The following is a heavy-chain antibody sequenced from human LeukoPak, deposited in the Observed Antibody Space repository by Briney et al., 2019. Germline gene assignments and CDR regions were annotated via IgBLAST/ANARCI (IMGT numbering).Heavy chain of an antibody. Sequence: PSETLSLTCTVSGASISSGGYYWSWIRQHPGKGLEWIGYIYYSGSTNYNPSLKSRVTISVDTSKNQFSLKLSSVTAADTAVYYCARSSTTVVTRFDYWGQGTLVTVSS. V-gene: IGHV4-31*03. J-gene: IGHJ4*02. D-gene: IGHD4-23*01. CDR1: GASISSGGYY. CDR3: ARSSTTVVTRFDY. CDR2: IYYSGST.